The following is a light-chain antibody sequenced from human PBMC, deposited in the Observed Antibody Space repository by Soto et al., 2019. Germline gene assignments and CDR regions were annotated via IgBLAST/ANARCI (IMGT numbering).Light chain of an antibody. Sequence: QLVLTQSPSASASLGASVKLTCTLSSGHRNYAIAWHQQQPEKGPRYLMNLNSDGSHTKGDGIPDRFSGSSSGAERYLTLSSLQSEDEADYYCQTWATGIRVFGGGTKLTVL. CDR3: QTWATGIRV. CDR2: LNSDGSH. CDR1: SGHRNYA. J-gene: IGLJ3*02. V-gene: IGLV4-69*01.